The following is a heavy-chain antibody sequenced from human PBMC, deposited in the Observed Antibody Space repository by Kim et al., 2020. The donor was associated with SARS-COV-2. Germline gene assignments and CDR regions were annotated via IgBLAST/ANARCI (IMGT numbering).Heavy chain of an antibody. CDR2: IYTSGST. J-gene: IGHJ6*03. D-gene: IGHD6-6*01. V-gene: IGHV4-4*07. Sequence: SETLSLTCTVSGGSISSYYWSWIRQPAGKGLEWIGRIYTSGSTNYNPSLKSRVTMSVDTSKNQFSLKLSSVTAADTAVYYCARAKDSSSSGNYYYYYMDVWGKGTTVTVSS. CDR1: GGSISSYY. CDR3: ARAKDSSSSGNYYYYYMDV.